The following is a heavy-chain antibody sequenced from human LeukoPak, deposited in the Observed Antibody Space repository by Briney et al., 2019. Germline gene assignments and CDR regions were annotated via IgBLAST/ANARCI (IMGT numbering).Heavy chain of an antibody. CDR3: ARQLIAAAGPDY. D-gene: IGHD6-13*01. V-gene: IGHV1-69*05. Sequence: GASVKVSCKASGGTFSSYAISWVRQAPGRGLEWMGGIIPIFGTANYAQKFQGRVTITTDESTSTAYMELSSLRSEDTAVYYCARQLIAAAGPDYWGQGTLVTVSS. CDR2: IIPIFGTA. J-gene: IGHJ4*02. CDR1: GGTFSSYA.